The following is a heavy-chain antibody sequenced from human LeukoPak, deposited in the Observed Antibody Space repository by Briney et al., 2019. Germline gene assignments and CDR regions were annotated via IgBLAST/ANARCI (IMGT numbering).Heavy chain of an antibody. CDR1: GFTFSSYA. D-gene: IGHD6-13*01. Sequence: PGGSLRLSCAASGFTFSSYAMHWVRQAPGKGLEWVAVISYDGSNKYYADSVKGRFTISRDNSKNTLYLQMNSLRAEDMAVYYCARGVPRSSSWYLFGEGSYYYMDVWGKGTTVTVSS. CDR3: ARGVPRSSSWYLFGEGSYYYMDV. V-gene: IGHV3-30*04. J-gene: IGHJ6*03. CDR2: ISYDGSNK.